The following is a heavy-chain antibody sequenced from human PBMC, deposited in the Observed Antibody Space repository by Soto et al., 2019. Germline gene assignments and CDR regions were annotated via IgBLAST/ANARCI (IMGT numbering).Heavy chain of an antibody. CDR2: IWNAGNNK. Sequence: GGSLRLSCAASGFTFSSHAMNWVRQAPGKGLEWVALIWNAGNNKYYADAGTVKGRFTISRDNSRNTLYLEINNARADDTAVYYCVRGPDYSNFGYFDSWGQGILVTVSS. V-gene: IGHV3-33*01. CDR3: VRGPDYSNFGYFDS. J-gene: IGHJ4*02. CDR1: GFTFSSHA. D-gene: IGHD4-4*01.